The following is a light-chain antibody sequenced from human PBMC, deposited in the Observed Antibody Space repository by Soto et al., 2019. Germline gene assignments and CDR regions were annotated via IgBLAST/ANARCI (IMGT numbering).Light chain of an antibody. CDR3: QQYDSSSPT. Sequence: DIQMTQSPSTLSASVGDGVTITCRASQNISVWLAWYQQRPGKAPKFLMYDASSLETEVPSRFSGSGSGTEFPLTIRSLQPDDSATYYCQQYDSSSPTFGQGTKLEIK. CDR2: DAS. J-gene: IGKJ2*01. V-gene: IGKV1-5*01. CDR1: QNISVW.